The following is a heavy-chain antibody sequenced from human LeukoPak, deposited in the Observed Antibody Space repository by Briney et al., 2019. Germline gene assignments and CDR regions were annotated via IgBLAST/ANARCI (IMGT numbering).Heavy chain of an antibody. Sequence: GASVKVSCKASGGTFSSYTISWVRQAPGQGLEWMGRLIPILGIANYAQKFQGRVTITADKSTSTAYMELSSLRSEDTAVYYCARVGVGGSSSWYYYYGMDVWGQGTTVTVSS. D-gene: IGHD6-13*01. CDR1: GGTFSSYT. V-gene: IGHV1-69*02. CDR2: LIPILGIA. CDR3: ARVGVGGSSSWYYYYGMDV. J-gene: IGHJ6*02.